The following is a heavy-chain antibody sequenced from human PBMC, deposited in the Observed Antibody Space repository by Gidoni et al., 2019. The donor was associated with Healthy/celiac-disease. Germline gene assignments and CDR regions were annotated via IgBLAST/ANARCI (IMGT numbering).Heavy chain of an antibody. CDR1: GFTFSSYA. J-gene: IGHJ4*02. Sequence: EVQLVESGGGLVQPGGSLRLSCAASGFTFSSYAMSWVLQAPGKGWEWVSAISGSGGSTYYADSVKGRFTISRDNSKNTLYLQMNSLRAEDTAVYYCAKEGGDSEWELLPEYYFDYWGQGTLVTVSS. CDR2: ISGSGGST. V-gene: IGHV3-23*04. CDR3: AKEGGDSEWELLPEYYFDY. D-gene: IGHD1-26*01.